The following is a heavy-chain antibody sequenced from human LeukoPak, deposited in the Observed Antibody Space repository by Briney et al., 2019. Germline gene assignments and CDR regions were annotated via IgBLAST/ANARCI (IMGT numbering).Heavy chain of an antibody. Sequence: GASVKVSCKASGYTFTGYYMHWVRQAPGQGLEWMGWINPNSGGTNYAQKFQGRVTMTRDTSISTAYMDLSRLKSDDTAVYYCARDNRINSDFWSGHNNWFDPWGQGTLVTVSS. D-gene: IGHD3-3*01. J-gene: IGHJ5*02. CDR2: INPNSGGT. CDR3: ARDNRINSDFWSGHNNWFDP. CDR1: GYTFTGYY. V-gene: IGHV1-2*02.